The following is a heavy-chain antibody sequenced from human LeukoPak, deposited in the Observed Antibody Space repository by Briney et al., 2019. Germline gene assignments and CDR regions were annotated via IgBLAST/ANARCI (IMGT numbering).Heavy chain of an antibody. J-gene: IGHJ4*02. CDR1: GGSISSSSYY. D-gene: IGHD6-13*01. Sequence: SETLSLTCTVSGGSISSSSYYWGWIRQPPGKGLEWIGSIYYSGSTYYNPSLKSRVTISVDTSKNQFSLKLSSVTAADTAVYYCARVGGRPGYSSSGALDYWGQGTLVTVSS. CDR2: IYYSGST. V-gene: IGHV4-39*07. CDR3: ARVGGRPGYSSSGALDY.